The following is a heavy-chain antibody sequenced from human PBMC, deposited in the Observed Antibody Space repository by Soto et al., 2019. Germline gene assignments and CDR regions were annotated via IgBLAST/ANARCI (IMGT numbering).Heavy chain of an antibody. CDR3: ASRHCTTGVCPFDS. Sequence: EVQLVESGGGLVKPGGSLRLSCAASGLTFSSHSMNWVRQAPGKGLEWVSSISSSGSYIYYADSVKGRFTITRDNDQNSLYLQMSGRRVEDMAVYYWASRHCTTGVCPFDSLGQGTLVTVSS. V-gene: IGHV3-21*01. CDR2: ISSSGSYI. CDR1: GLTFSSHS. D-gene: IGHD2-8*01. J-gene: IGHJ4*02.